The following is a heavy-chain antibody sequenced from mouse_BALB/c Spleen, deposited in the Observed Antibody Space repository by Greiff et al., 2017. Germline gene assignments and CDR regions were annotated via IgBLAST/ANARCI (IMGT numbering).Heavy chain of an antibody. D-gene: IGHD1-1*01. J-gene: IGHJ4*01. V-gene: IGHV5-12-2*01. CDR3: AVITTVYYAMDY. Sequence: DVHLVESGGGLVQPGGSLKLSCAASGFTFSSYTMSWVRQTPEKRLEWVAYISNGGGSTYYPDTVKGRFTISRDNAKNTLYLQMSSLKSEDTAMYYCAVITTVYYAMDYWGQGTSVTVSS. CDR1: GFTFSSYT. CDR2: ISNGGGST.